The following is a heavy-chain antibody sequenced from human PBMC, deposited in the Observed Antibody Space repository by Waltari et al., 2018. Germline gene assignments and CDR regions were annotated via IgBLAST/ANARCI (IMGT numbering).Heavy chain of an antibody. Sequence: QVQLQQWGAGLLKPSETLSLTCAVYGGSVSGYYWSWIRQPPGNGLERTGEINHSGRTNYNPSLKSRVTISVDTSKNQFSLKLSSVTAADTAVYYCARGAEFDVRAAAGCHMDVWGKGTTVTVSS. D-gene: IGHD6-13*01. V-gene: IGHV4-34*01. J-gene: IGHJ6*03. CDR2: INHSGRT. CDR3: ARGAEFDVRAAAGCHMDV. CDR1: GGSVSGYY.